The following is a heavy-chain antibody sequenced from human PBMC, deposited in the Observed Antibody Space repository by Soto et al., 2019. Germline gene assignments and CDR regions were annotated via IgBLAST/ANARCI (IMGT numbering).Heavy chain of an antibody. V-gene: IGHV3-30*04. CDR1: GFTFSTYA. Sequence: QVQLVDSGGGVVQPGRSLRLSCAASGFTFSTYAMHWVRQAPGTGLGWVAFISYDGRSTYSADSVRGRFTISRDNSKNTLYLQMNSLRPEDKAAYYCVREGIDGGGWGFFDYWGQGTLVTVAS. CDR3: VREGIDGGGWGFFDY. D-gene: IGHD3-16*01. J-gene: IGHJ4*02. CDR2: ISYDGRST.